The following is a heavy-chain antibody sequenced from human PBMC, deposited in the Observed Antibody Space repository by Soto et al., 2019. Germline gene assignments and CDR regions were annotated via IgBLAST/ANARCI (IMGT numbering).Heavy chain of an antibody. V-gene: IGHV3-23*01. Sequence: PGGSLRLSCAASGFTFSAYAMSWVRQAPGKGLEWVSGISNSGGNTYYADSVKGRFTIPRDNSKNTLYLQMNSLRAEDTAIYYCARRYSSSWYRWFDPWGQGTLVTVS. CDR2: ISNSGGNT. CDR1: GFTFSAYA. CDR3: ARRYSSSWYRWFDP. D-gene: IGHD6-13*01. J-gene: IGHJ5*02.